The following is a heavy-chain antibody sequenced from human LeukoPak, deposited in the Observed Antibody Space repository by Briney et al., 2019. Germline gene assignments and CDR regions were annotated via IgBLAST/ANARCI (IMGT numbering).Heavy chain of an antibody. CDR3: ARTGVVATSYFFDY. J-gene: IGHJ4*01. Sequence: SEALPLTCTVSGVSISSYYWSWIRQPPGKGLEWIGYIYYSGSTDYNPSLKSRVTISVDTSKNQFSLKLSSVTAADTAVYYCARTGVVATSYFFDYWGHGTLVTVSS. CDR1: GVSISSYY. V-gene: IGHV4-59*01. D-gene: IGHD5-12*01. CDR2: IYYSGST.